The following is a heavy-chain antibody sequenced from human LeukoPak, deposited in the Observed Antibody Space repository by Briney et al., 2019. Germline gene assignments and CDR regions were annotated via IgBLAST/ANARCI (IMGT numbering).Heavy chain of an antibody. J-gene: IGHJ4*02. CDR2: INDDVT. D-gene: IGHD6-6*01. Sequence: PGGSLRLSCTASGFSFSSYSMSWVRQPPGKGLEWISAINDDVTYYRDSVKGRFTISRDNAKNSLYLQMNSLRAEDTAVYYCARVNKEYSSSYFDYWGQGTLVTVSS. CDR1: GFSFSSYS. CDR3: ARVNKEYSSSYFDY. V-gene: IGHV3-21*01.